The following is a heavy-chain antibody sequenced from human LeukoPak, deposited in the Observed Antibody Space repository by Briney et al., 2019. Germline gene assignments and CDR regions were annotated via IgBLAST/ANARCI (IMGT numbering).Heavy chain of an antibody. J-gene: IGHJ4*02. CDR1: GGSISSSGFY. CDR2: IYYSGST. Sequence: SETLSLTCTVSGGSISSSGFYWGWIRQPPGKGLEWIGSIYYSGSTYYNPSLKSRVTISVDTSKNQFSLKLSSVTAADTAVYYCARLEVVPAATYYFDYWGQGTLVTVSS. V-gene: IGHV4-39*07. CDR3: ARLEVVPAATYYFDY. D-gene: IGHD2-2*01.